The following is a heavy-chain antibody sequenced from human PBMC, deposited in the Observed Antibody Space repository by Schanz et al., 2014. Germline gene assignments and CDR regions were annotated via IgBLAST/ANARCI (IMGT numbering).Heavy chain of an antibody. V-gene: IGHV1-46*03. CDR1: GYIFGSHG. CDR2: INPSVGNT. Sequence: QLMQSGSEVRKPGASVKVSCKASGYIFGSHGMTWVRQAPGQGLEWMGLINPSVGNTNYAQKFRGRVTMTRDTSTSTVYMELSSLRSEDTAVYFCARGPSTGAFDIWGQGTMXTVSS. J-gene: IGHJ3*02. CDR3: ARGPSTGAFDI.